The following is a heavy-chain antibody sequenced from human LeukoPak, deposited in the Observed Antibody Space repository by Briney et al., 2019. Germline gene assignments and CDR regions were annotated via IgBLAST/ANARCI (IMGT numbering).Heavy chain of an antibody. Sequence: GGSLRLSCAASGFTVSSNYMSWVRQAPGKGLEWGSVNYSGSSTYYADYVNGRFTISSDKSKNTLYLQMNSMRADDTAVYYCARDGEMGLQPDYYYGMDVWGQGTTVTVSS. CDR3: ARDGEMGLQPDYYYGMDV. CDR2: NYSGSST. V-gene: IGHV3-66*01. D-gene: IGHD5-24*01. J-gene: IGHJ6*02. CDR1: GFTVSSNY.